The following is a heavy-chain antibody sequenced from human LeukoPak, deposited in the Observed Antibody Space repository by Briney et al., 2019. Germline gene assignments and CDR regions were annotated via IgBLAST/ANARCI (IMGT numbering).Heavy chain of an antibody. CDR1: GGSISSGGYS. Sequence: SETLSLTCAVSGGSISSGGYSWSWIRQPPGKELEWIGYIYYSGSTYYNPSLKSRVTMSVDTSKNQFSVKLSSVTAADTAVYYCARENSGTYGLDYWGQGTLVTVSS. CDR2: IYYSGST. V-gene: IGHV4-30-4*07. J-gene: IGHJ4*02. D-gene: IGHD1-26*01. CDR3: ARENSGTYGLDY.